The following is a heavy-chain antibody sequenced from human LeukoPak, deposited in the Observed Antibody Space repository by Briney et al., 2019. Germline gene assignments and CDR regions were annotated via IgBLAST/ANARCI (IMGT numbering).Heavy chain of an antibody. J-gene: IGHJ4*02. Sequence: SETLSLTCAVYGGSFSGYCWSWIRQPAGKGLEWIGRIYTSGSTNYNPSLKSRVTMSVDTSKNQFSLRLSSVTAADTAVYYCARGYCTSTSCYYYFDYWGQGALVTVSS. V-gene: IGHV4-59*10. CDR1: GGSFSGYC. D-gene: IGHD2-2*01. CDR3: ARGYCTSTSCYYYFDY. CDR2: IYTSGST.